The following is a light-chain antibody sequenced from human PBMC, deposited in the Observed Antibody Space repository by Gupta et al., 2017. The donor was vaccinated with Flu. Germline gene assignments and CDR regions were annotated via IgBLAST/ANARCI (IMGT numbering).Light chain of an antibody. CDR1: SSDVGGYNY. CDR2: EGT. J-gene: IGLJ1*01. CDR3: SSYADSRYV. Sequence: QSVTISCTGTSSDVGGYNYVSWYQHHPGNAPKLIMYEGTRRPSGVPDRFSGSKSGNTASLTVSGLQAEDEADYYCSSYADSRYVFGSGTKVTVL. V-gene: IGLV2-8*01.